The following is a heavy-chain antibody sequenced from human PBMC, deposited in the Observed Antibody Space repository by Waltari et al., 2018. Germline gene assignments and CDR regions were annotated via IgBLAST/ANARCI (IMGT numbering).Heavy chain of an antibody. CDR3: ARDADYYDSSGYADAFDI. Sequence: EVQLVESGGGLVKPGGSLRLSCAASGFTFSRSSMNWVRPAPGQGLEWVSSISSSSSYIYYADSVKGRFTISRDNAKNSLYLQMNSLRAEDTAVYYCARDADYYDSSGYADAFDIWGQGTMVTVSS. V-gene: IGHV3-21*01. CDR1: GFTFSRSS. J-gene: IGHJ3*02. CDR2: ISSSSSYI. D-gene: IGHD3-22*01.